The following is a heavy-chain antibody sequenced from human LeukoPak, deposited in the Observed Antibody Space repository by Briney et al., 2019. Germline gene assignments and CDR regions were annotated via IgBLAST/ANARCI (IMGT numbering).Heavy chain of an antibody. CDR3: TTDIVYGDYAGY. Sequence: GGSLRLSCATSGFSFTNAWMSWVRQAPGKGLEWLGRIKSKTDGGKTDYAAPVKGRFTISRGDSKNTLYLQMNSLKTEDTAVYYCTTDIVYGDYAGYWGQGTLVTVSS. V-gene: IGHV3-15*01. J-gene: IGHJ4*02. D-gene: IGHD4-17*01. CDR1: GFSFTNAW. CDR2: IKSKTDGGKT.